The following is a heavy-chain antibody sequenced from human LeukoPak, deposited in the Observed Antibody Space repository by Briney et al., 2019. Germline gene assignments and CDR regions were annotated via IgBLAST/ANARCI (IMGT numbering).Heavy chain of an antibody. CDR3: ARGWVAASGTIY. CDR2: ISYDGSNK. V-gene: IGHV3-30*03. CDR1: GFTFSSYG. Sequence: PGRSLRLSCAASGFTFSSYGMHWVRQAPGKGLEWVAVISYDGSNKYYADSVKGRFTISRDNAKNTLYLQMNSLRDEDTAVYYCARGWVAASGTIYWGQGTLVTVSS. J-gene: IGHJ4*02. D-gene: IGHD6-13*01.